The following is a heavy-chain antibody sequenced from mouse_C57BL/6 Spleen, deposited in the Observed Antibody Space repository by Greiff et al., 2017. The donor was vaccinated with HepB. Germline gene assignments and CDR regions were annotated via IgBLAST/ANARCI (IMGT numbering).Heavy chain of an antibody. D-gene: IGHD2-4*01. CDR2: ILPGSGST. V-gene: IGHV1-9*01. Sequence: VQLQQSGAELMKPGASVKLSCKATGYTFTGYWIEWVKQRPGHGLEWIGEILPGSGSTNYNEKFKGKATFTADTSSNTAYMQLSSLTTEDSAIYYCARGEARSHYDEGYYYAMDYWGQGTSVTVSS. CDR1: GYTFTGYW. CDR3: ARGEARSHYDEGYYYAMDY. J-gene: IGHJ4*01.